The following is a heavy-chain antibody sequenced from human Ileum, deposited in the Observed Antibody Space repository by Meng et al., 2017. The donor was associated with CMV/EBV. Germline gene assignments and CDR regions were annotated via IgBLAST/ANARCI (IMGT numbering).Heavy chain of an antibody. CDR1: GFTFNSYG. V-gene: IGHV3-23*01. CDR2: INWNGFAT. Sequence: GESLKISCAVSGFTFNSYGMAWVRQAPGRGLEWVSSINWNGFATYDADSVGGRFTISRDNSKNTLYLQMNSLRADDTAVYYCAKVLMVGATTPYDYWGQGTLVTVSS. D-gene: IGHD1-26*01. CDR3: AKVLMVGATTPYDY. J-gene: IGHJ4*02.